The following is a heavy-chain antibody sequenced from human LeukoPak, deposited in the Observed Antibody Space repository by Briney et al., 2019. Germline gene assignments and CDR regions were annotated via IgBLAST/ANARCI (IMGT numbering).Heavy chain of an antibody. CDR1: GGSISNYY. Sequence: SETLSLTCTVSGGSISNYYWSWIRQPPGKGLEWIGFIYYSGSTNYNPSLKSRVTISVDTSKNQFSLKLNSVTAADTAVYYCARRGYSSSRRGVALRPFDYWGQGTLVTVSS. CDR2: IYYSGST. CDR3: ARRGYSSSRRGVALRPFDY. V-gene: IGHV4-59*12. D-gene: IGHD6-13*01. J-gene: IGHJ4*02.